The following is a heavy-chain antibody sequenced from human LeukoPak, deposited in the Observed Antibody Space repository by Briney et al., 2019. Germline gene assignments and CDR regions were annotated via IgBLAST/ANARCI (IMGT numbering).Heavy chain of an antibody. V-gene: IGHV4-59*12. D-gene: IGHD6-6*01. CDR2: IYYSGST. J-gene: IGHJ5*02. CDR3: AREVVHSSSSEALNIDWFDP. CDR1: GDSFSYFY. Sequence: SETLSLTCTVSGDSFSYFYWSWIRQPPGKGLEWIGYIYYSGSTNYNPSLKSRVTISVDTSKNQFSLQLNSVTPEDTAVYYCAREVVHSSSSEALNIDWFDPWGQGTLVTVSS.